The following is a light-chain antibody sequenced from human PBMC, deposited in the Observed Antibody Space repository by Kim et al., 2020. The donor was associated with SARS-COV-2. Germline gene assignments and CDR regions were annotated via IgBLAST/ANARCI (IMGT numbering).Light chain of an antibody. CDR1: SGSIASNY. J-gene: IGLJ2*01. Sequence: NFMLTQPHSVSESPGKTVTISCTRSSGSIASNYVQWYQQRPVSAPTTVIYEDNQRPSGVPDRFSGSIDSSSNSASLTISGLKTEDEADYYCQSYDSSNPVVFGGGTKLTVL. CDR3: QSYDSSNPVV. CDR2: EDN. V-gene: IGLV6-57*04.